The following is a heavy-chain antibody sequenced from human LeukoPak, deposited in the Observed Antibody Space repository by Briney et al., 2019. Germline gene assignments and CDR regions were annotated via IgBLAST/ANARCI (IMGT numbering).Heavy chain of an antibody. CDR2: IYYSGST. CDR3: AREYQLPKWNWFDP. CDR1: GGSISSGDYY. V-gene: IGHV4-30-4*08. Sequence: PSETLSLTCTVSGGSISSGDYYWSWIRQPPGKGLEWIGYIYYSGSTYYNPSLKSRVTISVDTSKDQFSPKLSSVTAADTAVYYCAREYQLPKWNWFDPWGQGTLVTVSS. D-gene: IGHD2-2*01. J-gene: IGHJ5*02.